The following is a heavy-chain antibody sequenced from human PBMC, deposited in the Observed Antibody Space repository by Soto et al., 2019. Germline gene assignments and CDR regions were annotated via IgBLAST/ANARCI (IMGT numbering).Heavy chain of an antibody. J-gene: IGHJ4*02. CDR1: GYTFTSYD. CDR2: MNPNSGNT. V-gene: IGHV1-8*01. Sequence: ASVKVSCKASGYTFTSYDINWLLQATGQGLEWMGWMNPNSGNTGYAQKFQGRVTMTRNTSISTAYMELSSLRSEDTAVYYCASGYCSGGSCYVFDYWGQGTLVTVSS. D-gene: IGHD2-15*01. CDR3: ASGYCSGGSCYVFDY.